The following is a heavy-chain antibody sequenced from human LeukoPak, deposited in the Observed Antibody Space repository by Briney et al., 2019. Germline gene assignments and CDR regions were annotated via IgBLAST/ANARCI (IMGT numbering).Heavy chain of an antibody. CDR1: GFTLSNYW. CDR3: AREGAYYDFWNGYSTAAQFDY. CDR2: IQSDGSSL. J-gene: IGHJ4*02. V-gene: IGHV3-74*01. D-gene: IGHD3-3*01. Sequence: GGSLRLSCSASGFTLSNYWIHWVRQAPGKGLVWVSRIQSDGSSLDYADSVRGRFTISRDNAKNTLYLQMNSLRAEDTAVYYCAREGAYYDFWNGYSTAAQFDYWGQGTLVTVSS.